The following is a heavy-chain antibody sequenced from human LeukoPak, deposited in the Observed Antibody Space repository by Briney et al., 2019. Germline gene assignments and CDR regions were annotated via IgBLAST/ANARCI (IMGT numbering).Heavy chain of an antibody. Sequence: GGSLRLSCAASGFTFSSYAMSWVRQAPGKGLGWVSAISGSGGSTYYADSVKGRFTISRDNSKNTLYLQMNSLRAEDTAVYYCAKLGSGWSKGVYYYYGMGVWGQGTTVTVSS. CDR2: ISGSGGST. CDR1: GFTFSSYA. V-gene: IGHV3-23*01. CDR3: AKLGSGWSKGVYYYYGMGV. J-gene: IGHJ6*02. D-gene: IGHD6-19*01.